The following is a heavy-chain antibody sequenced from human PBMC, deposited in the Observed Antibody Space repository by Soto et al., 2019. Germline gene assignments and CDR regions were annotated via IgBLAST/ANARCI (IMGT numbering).Heavy chain of an antibody. CDR1: GFTFSSYA. Sequence: GGSLRLSCAAAGFTFSSYAMNWVRQAPEGGLEWISSTSGSGGRTYYADSVKGRFTISRDNSQNTLYLQMDSLKVEDTAVYYCAKRGPGGIVAVVSATTGDFDYWGQGTLVTVSS. D-gene: IGHD2-15*01. CDR2: TSGSGGRT. CDR3: AKRGPGGIVAVVSATTGDFDY. J-gene: IGHJ4*02. V-gene: IGHV3-23*01.